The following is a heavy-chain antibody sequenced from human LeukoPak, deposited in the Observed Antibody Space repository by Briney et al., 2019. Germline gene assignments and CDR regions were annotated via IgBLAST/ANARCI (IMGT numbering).Heavy chain of an antibody. J-gene: IGHJ3*02. D-gene: IGHD2-2*01. CDR3: ARDNGYCSSTSCLNAFDI. V-gene: IGHV1-2*04. CDR1: GYTFTGYY. CDR2: INPNSGGT. Sequence: ASVTVSCKASGYTFTGYYMHWVRQAPGQGLEWMGWINPNSGGTNYAQKFQGWVTMTRDTSISTAYMELSRLRSDDTAVYYCARDNGYCSSTSCLNAFDIWGQGTMVTVSS.